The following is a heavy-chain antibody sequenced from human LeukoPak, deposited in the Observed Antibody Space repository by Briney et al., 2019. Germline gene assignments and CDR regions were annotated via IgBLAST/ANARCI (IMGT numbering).Heavy chain of an antibody. V-gene: IGHV1-69*13. J-gene: IGHJ4*02. D-gene: IGHD2-2*01. CDR1: GGTFSSYA. CDR3: ARDRGGKGSAIFY. CDR2: IIPIFGTA. Sequence: ASVKVSCKASGGTFSSYAISWVRQAPGQGLEWMGGIIPIFGTANYAQKFQGRVTITADESTSTAYMELSSLRFDDTAVYYCARDRGGKGSAIFYWGQGSLVTVSS.